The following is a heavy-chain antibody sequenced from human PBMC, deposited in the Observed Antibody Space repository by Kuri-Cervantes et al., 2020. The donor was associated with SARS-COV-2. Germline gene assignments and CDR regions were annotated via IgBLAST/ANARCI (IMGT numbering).Heavy chain of an antibody. Sequence: LSLTCAASGFTFSSYGMHWVRQAPGKGLEWVAVIWYDGSNKYYADSVKGRFTISRDNSKNTLYLQMNSLRAEDTAVYYCARDPRAGYPYGMDVWGQGTTVTVSS. V-gene: IGHV3-33*01. CDR1: GFTFSSYG. J-gene: IGHJ6*02. CDR2: IWYDGSNK. D-gene: IGHD3-9*01. CDR3: ARDPRAGYPYGMDV.